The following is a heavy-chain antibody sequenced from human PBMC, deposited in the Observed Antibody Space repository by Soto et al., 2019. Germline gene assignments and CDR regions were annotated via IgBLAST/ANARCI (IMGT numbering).Heavy chain of an antibody. J-gene: IGHJ4*02. CDR2: INPNSGGT. CDR1: GYTFTGYY. Sequence: ASVKVSCKASGYTFTGYYMHWVRQAPGQGLEWMGWINPNSGGTNYAQKFQGWVTMTRETSISTAYMELSRLRSDDTAVYYCARDRYDILTGPPGSFMYFDYWGQGTLVTVSS. D-gene: IGHD3-9*01. CDR3: ARDRYDILTGPPGSFMYFDY. V-gene: IGHV1-2*04.